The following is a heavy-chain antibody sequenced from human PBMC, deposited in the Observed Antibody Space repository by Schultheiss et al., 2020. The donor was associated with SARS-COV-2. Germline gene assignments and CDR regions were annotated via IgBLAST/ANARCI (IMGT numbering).Heavy chain of an antibody. D-gene: IGHD2-2*01. Sequence: ASVKVSCKASGGTFSSYAISWVRQAPGQGLEWMGMINPRDGGTTYPQKFQGRLTMTGDTSTTTVYMELRSLRSDDTAVYYCARDQDQISAFDYWGQGTLVTVSS. CDR3: ARDQDQISAFDY. CDR1: GGTFSSYA. CDR2: INPRDGGT. V-gene: IGHV1-46*01. J-gene: IGHJ4*02.